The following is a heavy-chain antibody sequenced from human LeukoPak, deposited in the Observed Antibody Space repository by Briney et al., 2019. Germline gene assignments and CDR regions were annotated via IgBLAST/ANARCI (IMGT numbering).Heavy chain of an antibody. J-gene: IGHJ4*02. V-gene: IGHV4-30-4*01. Sequence: KPSETLSLTCTVSGGSISSSSYYWSWIRQPPGKGLEWIGYIYHTGSTYYNPSLKSRVIISIDTAKNEFSLKLSSVTAADTAVYYCASPNGEIAVDNWGQGTLVTVSS. D-gene: IGHD2-21*01. CDR3: ASPNGEIAVDN. CDR2: IYHTGST. CDR1: GGSISSSSYY.